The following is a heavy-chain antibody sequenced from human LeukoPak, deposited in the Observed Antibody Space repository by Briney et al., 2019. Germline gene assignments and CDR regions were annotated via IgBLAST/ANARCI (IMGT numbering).Heavy chain of an antibody. Sequence: PGGSLRLSCAASGFTFSSYGMHWARQAPGKGLEWVAYIRYDGSNKYYADSVKGRFTISRDNSKKTLYLQMNSLRAEDTAVYYCARDLRTNILTGYPLRGMDVWGQGTTVTVSS. CDR3: ARDLRTNILTGYPLRGMDV. D-gene: IGHD3-9*01. CDR1: GFTFSSYG. CDR2: IRYDGSNK. V-gene: IGHV3-30*02. J-gene: IGHJ6*02.